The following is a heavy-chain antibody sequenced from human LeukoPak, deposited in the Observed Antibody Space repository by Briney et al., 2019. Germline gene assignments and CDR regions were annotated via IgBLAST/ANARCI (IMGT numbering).Heavy chain of an antibody. V-gene: IGHV4-4*07. Sequence: PSETLSLTCSVSGDSISGYYWNWIRQPAGKELEWIGRIYSTGGTNHNPSPKSRVTMSVDTSNNQVSLKLSSVTAADTAVYYCARERSSGYYWFDPWGRGILVTVSS. D-gene: IGHD6-19*01. CDR3: ARERSSGYYWFDP. J-gene: IGHJ5*02. CDR2: IYSTGGT. CDR1: GDSISGYY.